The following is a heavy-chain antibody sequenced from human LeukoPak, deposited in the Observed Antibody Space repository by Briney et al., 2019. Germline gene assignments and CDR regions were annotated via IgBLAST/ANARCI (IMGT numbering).Heavy chain of an antibody. Sequence: GGSLRLSCAASGFTFEDFGMTWVRHVPGKGLEWVSGINWNGVKTHYADSAKGRFTISRDNAKNTLYLEMNSLRVDDTALYHCARDSGIWFGTRDAFDIWGQGTMVAVST. CDR3: ARDSGIWFGTRDAFDI. J-gene: IGHJ3*02. CDR1: GFTFEDFG. V-gene: IGHV3-20*01. D-gene: IGHD3-10*01. CDR2: INWNGVKT.